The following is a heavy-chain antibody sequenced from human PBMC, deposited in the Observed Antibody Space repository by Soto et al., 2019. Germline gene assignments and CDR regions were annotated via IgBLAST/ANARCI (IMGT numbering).Heavy chain of an antibody. CDR2: TATKRSSYTT. V-gene: IGHV3-72*01. D-gene: IGHD3-10*01. J-gene: IGHJ6*02. CDR3: ASAGVGHGLDV. CDR1: GFTSSDHY. Sequence: EVELVESGGGLVQAGGSLRVSCGVSGFTSSDHYMDWVRQAPGKGLEWVGRTATKRSSYTTAYDASVKGRFIISRDDSKDSVYLQMNSVKIEDAAVYYCASAGVGHGLDVWGQGTTVTVCS.